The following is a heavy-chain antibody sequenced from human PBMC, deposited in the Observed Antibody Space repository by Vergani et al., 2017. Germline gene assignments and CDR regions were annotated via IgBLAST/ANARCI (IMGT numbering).Heavy chain of an antibody. Sequence: QVQLVQSGAEVKKPGASVKVSCKASGYTFTSYYMHWVRPAPGQGLEWMGIINPSGGSTSYAQKFQGRVTMTRDTSTSTVYMELSSLRSEDTAVYYCARDLGDSSSWYGYFDYWGQGTLVTVSS. CDR1: GYTFTSYY. D-gene: IGHD6-13*01. CDR3: ARDLGDSSSWYGYFDY. V-gene: IGHV1-46*01. J-gene: IGHJ4*02. CDR2: INPSGGST.